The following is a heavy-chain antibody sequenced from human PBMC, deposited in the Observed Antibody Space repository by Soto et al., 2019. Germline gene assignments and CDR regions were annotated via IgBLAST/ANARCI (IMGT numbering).Heavy chain of an antibody. CDR1: GYTISGGYY. CDR3: ARDVDWFDT. V-gene: IGHV4-38-2*02. J-gene: IGHJ5*02. CDR2: IFHSGIT. Sequence: XETLSLTCAVSGYTISGGYYWGWIRQPPGKGLQWIGSIFHSGITHYNPSLKSRVTISVDKSKNHFSLKLRSVTAADTAVYYCARDVDWFDTWGQGSLVTVSS.